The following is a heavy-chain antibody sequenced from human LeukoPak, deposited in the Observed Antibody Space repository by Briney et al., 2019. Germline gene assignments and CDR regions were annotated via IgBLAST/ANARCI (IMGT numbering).Heavy chain of an antibody. CDR3: ARKTDHQTGGDY. CDR2: INSDESST. D-gene: IGHD1-1*01. CDR1: GFTFSSSW. V-gene: IGHV3-74*01. J-gene: IGHJ4*02. Sequence: GGSLRLSCAASGFTFSSSWMHWVRQAPGKGLVWVSRINSDESSTSYADSVKGRFTISRDNAKNTLYLQMNSLRAEDTAVYYCARKTDHQTGGDYWGQGTLVTVSS.